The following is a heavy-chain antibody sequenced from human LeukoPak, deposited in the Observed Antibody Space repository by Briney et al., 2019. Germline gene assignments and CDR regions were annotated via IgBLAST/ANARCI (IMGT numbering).Heavy chain of an antibody. V-gene: IGHV3-23*01. CDR3: AKDYGGQVGDFFDY. CDR1: ELTSRDYF. CDR2: ISDISDTT. J-gene: IGHJ4*02. Sequence: GGSLRLSCAVSELTSRDYFVSWVRQAPGKGLEWVAAISDISDTTFYADSVKGRFTISRDNSKNTLYLQMDSLGVEDTALYYCAKDYGGQVGDFFDYWGQGTLVTVSS. D-gene: IGHD3-10*01.